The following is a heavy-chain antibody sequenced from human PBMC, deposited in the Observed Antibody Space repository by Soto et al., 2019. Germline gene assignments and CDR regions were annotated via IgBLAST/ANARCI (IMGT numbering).Heavy chain of an antibody. Sequence: GGSLRLSCAVSGFRFPDYWMSWVRQAPGKGLEWVANIKQDESDKYYVDSVKGRFTISRDNAKNALYLQMNSLRVEDTAVYYCAAYCYTMTCTHFHGYSWGQGTQVTVSS. CDR2: IKQDESDK. D-gene: IGHD3-16*02. CDR3: AAYCYTMTCTHFHGYS. J-gene: IGHJ5*02. CDR1: GFRFPDYW. V-gene: IGHV3-7*03.